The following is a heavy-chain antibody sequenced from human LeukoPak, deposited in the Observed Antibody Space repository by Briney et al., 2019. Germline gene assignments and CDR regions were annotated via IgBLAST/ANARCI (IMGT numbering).Heavy chain of an antibody. Sequence: ASVKVSCEASGYTFTGYYMHWVRQAPGQGLEWMGWINPNSGGTNYAQKFQGRVTMTRDTSISTAYMELSRLRSDDTAVYYCAAKGSYYYYYYMDVWGKGTTVTVSS. J-gene: IGHJ6*03. D-gene: IGHD1-26*01. CDR2: INPNSGGT. V-gene: IGHV1-2*02. CDR3: AAKGSYYYYYYMDV. CDR1: GYTFTGYY.